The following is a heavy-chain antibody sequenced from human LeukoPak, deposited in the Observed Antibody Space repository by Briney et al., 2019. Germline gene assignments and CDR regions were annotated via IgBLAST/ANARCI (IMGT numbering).Heavy chain of an antibody. Sequence: GGSLRLSCAASGFSFSTHSMNWLPQAPGKGLEWLSFINLDGTDIHYGESVKGRFTISRDNAKNSLYLQMHTLRAEDTAVYYCAGDGVGVLPGDAFDIWSQGTMVTVSS. CDR1: GFSFSTHS. CDR3: AGDGVGVLPGDAFDI. CDR2: INLDGTDI. V-gene: IGHV3-21*05. D-gene: IGHD1-26*01. J-gene: IGHJ3*02.